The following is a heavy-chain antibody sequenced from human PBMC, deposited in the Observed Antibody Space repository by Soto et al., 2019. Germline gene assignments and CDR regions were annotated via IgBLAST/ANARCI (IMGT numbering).Heavy chain of an antibody. Sequence: QVQLQESGPGLVKPSETLSLTCSVSGASVSSGDYYWSWIRQPPGKGLEWIGYIYYSGSTHYNPSLESRVTMSLDTSTNQLSLSLRSVTAADTAVYYCAITTTGLATSAFDHWGQGALGTVSS. V-gene: IGHV4-61*08. CDR1: GASVSSGDYY. CDR2: IYYSGST. J-gene: IGHJ4*02. D-gene: IGHD3-3*01. CDR3: AITTTGLATSAFDH.